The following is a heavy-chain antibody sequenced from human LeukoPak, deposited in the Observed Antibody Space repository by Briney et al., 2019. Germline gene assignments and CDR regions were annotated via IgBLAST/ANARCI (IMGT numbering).Heavy chain of an antibody. CDR2: YSRIP. Sequence: YSRIPIYHPSLKIRFTISVDTSKNQFSLKLSSVTAADTAVYYCARYDFWSGYTGYYYMDVWGKGTTVTVSS. J-gene: IGHJ6*03. CDR3: ARYDFWSGYTGYYYMDV. D-gene: IGHD3-3*01. V-gene: IGHV4-59*01.